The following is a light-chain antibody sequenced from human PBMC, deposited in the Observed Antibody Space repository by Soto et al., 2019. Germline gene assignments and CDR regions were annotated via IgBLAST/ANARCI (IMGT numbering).Light chain of an antibody. J-gene: IGKJ2*01. V-gene: IGKV3-20*01. CDR3: QDFGSLPYT. Sequence: LVLTQSPGTLSLSPGERATLSCRASQSVNSGHFAWYHQKPGQAPRLLIYAASTRATGVPDRFSGSGSGTDFTLTISRLEPEDFAVYYCQDFGSLPYTCGQGTKLEIK. CDR1: QSVNSGH. CDR2: AAS.